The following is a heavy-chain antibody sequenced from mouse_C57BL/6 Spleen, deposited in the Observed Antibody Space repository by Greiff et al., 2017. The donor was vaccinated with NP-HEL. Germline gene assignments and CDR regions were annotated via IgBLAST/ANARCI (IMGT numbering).Heavy chain of an antibody. V-gene: IGHV1-52*01. Sequence: QVQLKQPGAELVRPGSSVKLSCKASGYTFTSYWMHWVKQRPIQGLEWIGNIDPSDSETHYNQKFKDKATLTVDKSSSTAYMQLSSLTSEDSAVYYCARVALYYDYDGGYAMDYWGQGTSVTVSS. CDR2: IDPSDSET. CDR3: ARVALYYDYDGGYAMDY. D-gene: IGHD2-4*01. J-gene: IGHJ4*01. CDR1: GYTFTSYW.